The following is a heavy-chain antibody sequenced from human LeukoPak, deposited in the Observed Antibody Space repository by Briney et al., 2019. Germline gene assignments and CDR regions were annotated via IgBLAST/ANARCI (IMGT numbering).Heavy chain of an antibody. Sequence: PGRSLRLSCAASGFTFDDYAMHWVRQAPGKGLEWVAGITWNSDNLDYAESVRGRFTISRDNAKNSLYLQMNSLRLEDTAFYYCAKESEDSSGWATRYYFDYWGQGSLVTVSS. CDR2: ITWNSDNL. V-gene: IGHV3-9*01. J-gene: IGHJ4*02. D-gene: IGHD6-19*01. CDR3: AKESEDSSGWATRYYFDY. CDR1: GFTFDDYA.